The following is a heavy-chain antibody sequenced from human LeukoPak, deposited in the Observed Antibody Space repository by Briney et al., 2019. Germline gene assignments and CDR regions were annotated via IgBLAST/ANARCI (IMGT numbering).Heavy chain of an antibody. J-gene: IGHJ3*02. Sequence: SETLSLTCTVSGGSISSNTYYWGWIRQPPGKGLEWIGSIYYSGSTYYNPSLKSRVTISVDTSKNQFSLKLSSVTAADTAVYYCARDRRNVVVDAFDIWGQGTMVTVSS. V-gene: IGHV4-39*07. CDR1: GGSISSNTYY. CDR3: ARDRRNVVVDAFDI. CDR2: IYYSGST. D-gene: IGHD2-15*01.